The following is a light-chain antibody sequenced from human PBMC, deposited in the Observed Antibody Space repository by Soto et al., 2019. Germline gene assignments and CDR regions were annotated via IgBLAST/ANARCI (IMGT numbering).Light chain of an antibody. CDR2: DAS. CDR3: KRYSDLPLT. V-gene: IGKV3-15*01. J-gene: IGKJ1*01. CDR1: QSVSSN. Sequence: EIVMTQSPATLSLSPGERATLSCRASQSVSSNLAWYQQKPGQAPRLLISDASTRATGIPDRFSGSGSGTEFTLTITSLQSEDFAVYYCKRYSDLPLTFGQGTKVEIK.